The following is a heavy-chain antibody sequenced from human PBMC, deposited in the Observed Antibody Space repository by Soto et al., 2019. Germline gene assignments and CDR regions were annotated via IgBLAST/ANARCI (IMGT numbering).Heavy chain of an antibody. Sequence: GESLKISFKASGDSFTNYWLGWVRQMPGKGLEWMGIMFPADSDTRYSPSFQGQVTISADTSISTAYLHWNSLKASDTAMYYCATLTDTATQHAFWGQGTLVTVSS. J-gene: IGHJ4*02. V-gene: IGHV5-51*01. CDR3: ATLTDTATQHAF. CDR2: MFPADSDT. D-gene: IGHD5-18*01. CDR1: GDSFTNYW.